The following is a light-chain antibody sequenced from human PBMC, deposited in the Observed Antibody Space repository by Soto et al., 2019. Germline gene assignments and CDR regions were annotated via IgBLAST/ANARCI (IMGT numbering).Light chain of an antibody. CDR2: AAS. CDR3: QPLDRYST. CDR1: QGISSY. Sequence: DIQLTQSPSFLSASVGDRVTITCRASQGISSYLAWYQQKPGKAPKLLIYAASTLQSGVPSRFSGSGSGTEFTLTVSSLQPEDCATYYCQPLDRYSTFGQGTRLEIK. J-gene: IGKJ5*01. V-gene: IGKV1-9*01.